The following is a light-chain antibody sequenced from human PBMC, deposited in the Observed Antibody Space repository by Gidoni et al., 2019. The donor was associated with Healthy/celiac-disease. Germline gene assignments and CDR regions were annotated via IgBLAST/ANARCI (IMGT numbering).Light chain of an antibody. V-gene: IGKV3-20*01. CDR1: QNVSSSY. J-gene: IGKJ4*01. Sequence: EIVLTQSPGTLFLSPGERATLACRASQNVSSSYLAWYQQKPGQAPRLLIYGASSRATGIPNRFSGSGSGTDFTLTISRLEPEDFAVYYCQQCGSSPLTFGGGTKVEIK. CDR2: GAS. CDR3: QQCGSSPLT.